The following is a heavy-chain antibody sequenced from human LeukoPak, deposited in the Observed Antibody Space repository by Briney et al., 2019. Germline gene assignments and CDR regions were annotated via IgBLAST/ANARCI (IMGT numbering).Heavy chain of an antibody. CDR3: VRDQGRWWFDP. V-gene: IGHV4-31*03. CDR2: IYYSGTT. CDR1: GGSISSGDSY. D-gene: IGHD2-15*01. J-gene: IGHJ5*02. Sequence: SETLSLTCTVSGGSISSGDSYWSWIRQLPGKGLEWIGYIYYSGTTYYNPSLKSRLTISVDTSKNQFSLKLSSVTAADTAVYYCVRDQGRWWFDPWGQGTLVTVSS.